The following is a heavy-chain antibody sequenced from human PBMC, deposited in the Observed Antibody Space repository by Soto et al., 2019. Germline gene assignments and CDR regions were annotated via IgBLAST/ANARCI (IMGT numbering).Heavy chain of an antibody. CDR2: VSHTAAT. CDR3: ALEFSSAHINYYDF. CDR1: GGSISLDRFY. V-gene: IGHV4-61*01. Sequence: QVQLQESGPGLVKPSETLSLTCTVSGGSISLDRFYWTWIRQPQGKGRKWVGNVSHTAATNYNPSLQSRVDISVDTSRNQFSLKLRSLTAADTAVYFCALEFSSAHINYYDFWGQGTLVSVSA. J-gene: IGHJ4*02.